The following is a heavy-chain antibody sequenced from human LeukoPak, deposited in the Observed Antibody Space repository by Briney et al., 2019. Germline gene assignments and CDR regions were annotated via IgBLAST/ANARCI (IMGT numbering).Heavy chain of an antibody. J-gene: IGHJ2*01. CDR3: ARRRTSHWYFDL. CDR1: GGSISSSNW. CDR2: IYHSGST. Sequence: SETLSLTCAVSGGSISSSNWWSWVRQPPGKGLEWIGEIYHSGSTNYNPSLKSRVTISVDKSKNQFSLRLSSVTAADTAVYYCARRRTSHWYFDLWGRGTLVTVS. V-gene: IGHV4-4*02. D-gene: IGHD3/OR15-3a*01.